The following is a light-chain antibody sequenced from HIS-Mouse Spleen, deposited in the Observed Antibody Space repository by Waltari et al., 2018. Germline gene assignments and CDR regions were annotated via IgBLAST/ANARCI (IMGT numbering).Light chain of an antibody. CDR3: QQYDNLPPVIT. J-gene: IGKJ5*01. CDR2: DAS. V-gene: IGKV1-33*01. Sequence: DIQMTQSPSSLSASVGDRVTITCQASQDISNYLNWYQQKPGKAPKLLIYDASNLETGVPSRFSGSGSGTYFTFTISSLQPEDIATYYCQQYDNLPPVITFGQGTRLEIK. CDR1: QDISNY.